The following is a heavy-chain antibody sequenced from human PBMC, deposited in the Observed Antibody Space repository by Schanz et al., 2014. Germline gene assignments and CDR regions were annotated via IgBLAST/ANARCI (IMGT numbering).Heavy chain of an antibody. D-gene: IGHD3-16*01. J-gene: IGHJ3*01. CDR3: TRDRGALINHNDALDL. CDR2: ISHNTFYT. CDR1: GFTFTDYY. Sequence: QVQLVESGGGLVKPGGSLRLSCAASGFTFTDYYISWIRQAPGMGLEWVSYISHNTFYTDYADSVKGRFSVSRDNSKNTLYLQMNSLRADDTAVYYCTRDRGALINHNDALDLWGQGTMVSVSS. V-gene: IGHV3-11*05.